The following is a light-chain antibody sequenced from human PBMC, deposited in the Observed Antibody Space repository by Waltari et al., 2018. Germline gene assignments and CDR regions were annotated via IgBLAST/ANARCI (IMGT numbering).Light chain of an antibody. CDR3: QSADSTNTYWV. CDR1: ELPKQY. J-gene: IGLJ2*01. V-gene: IGLV3-25*03. Sequence: SYELTQPPSVSVSPGQTARITCSGDELPKQYAFWYRQKPGQAPELLIYKDTGRPSGIPERVSASSSGTTVTLTITGVQPEDEADYYCQSADSTNTYWVFGGGTKLTVL. CDR2: KDT.